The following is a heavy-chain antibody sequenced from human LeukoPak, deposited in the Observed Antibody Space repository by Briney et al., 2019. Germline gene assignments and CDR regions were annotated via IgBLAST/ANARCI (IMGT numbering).Heavy chain of an antibody. D-gene: IGHD6-13*01. J-gene: IGHJ4*02. CDR3: ASAGTAMGRPFYFDY. Sequence: PGGSLRLSCADSGFTFSSYAMSWLRQAPGKRLEWVSGTSDTGGSTYYADTVKGRFTISRDSSKNTLYLQMNSLRVEDTAVYYCASAGTAMGRPFYFDYWGQGTLVTVSS. CDR2: TSDTGGST. V-gene: IGHV3-23*01. CDR1: GFTFSSYA.